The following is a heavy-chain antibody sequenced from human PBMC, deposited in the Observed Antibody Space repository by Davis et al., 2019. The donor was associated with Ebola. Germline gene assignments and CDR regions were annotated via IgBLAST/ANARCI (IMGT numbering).Heavy chain of an antibody. J-gene: IGHJ6*02. CDR2: IVFGSGNT. V-gene: IGHV1-58*01. Sequence: SVKVSCKASGFTFTSSAVQWVRQARGQRLEWIGWIVFGSGNTNYAQKFQERVTITRDMSTSTAYMELSSLRSEDTAVYYCAAGGGEGYCSSTSCYSYYYYGMDVWGQGTTVTVSS. CDR3: AAGGGEGYCSSTSCYSYYYYGMDV. CDR1: GFTFTSSA. D-gene: IGHD2-2*01.